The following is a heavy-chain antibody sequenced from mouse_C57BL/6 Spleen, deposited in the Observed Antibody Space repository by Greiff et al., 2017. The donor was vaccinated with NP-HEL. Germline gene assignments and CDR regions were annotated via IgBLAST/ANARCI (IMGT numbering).Heavy chain of an antibody. D-gene: IGHD3-2*02. CDR3: ARSRSGPWFAY. J-gene: IGHJ3*01. Sequence: VQLQQPGAELVMPGASVKLSCKASGYTFTSYWMHWVKQRPGQGLEWIGEIDPSDSYTNYNQKFKGKSTLTVDKSSSTAYMQLSSLTSEDSAVYYCARSRSGPWFAYWGQGTLVTVSA. V-gene: IGHV1-69*01. CDR2: IDPSDSYT. CDR1: GYTFTSYW.